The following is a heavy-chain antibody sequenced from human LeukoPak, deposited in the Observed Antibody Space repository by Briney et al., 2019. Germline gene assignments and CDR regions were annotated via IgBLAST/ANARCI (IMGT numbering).Heavy chain of an antibody. CDR1: GFTFSSYW. CDR3: ARDGERISTIGGVYWLDY. D-gene: IGHD3-16*01. V-gene: IGHV3-74*01. Sequence: GGSLRLSCAASGFTFSSYWMHWVRQVPGKGLVWVSHINTDGTITAYADSVKGRFTISRGNARNTLYLQMSSLRADDTAVYYCARDGERISTIGGVYWLDYWGQGILVTVSS. CDR2: INTDGTIT. J-gene: IGHJ4*02.